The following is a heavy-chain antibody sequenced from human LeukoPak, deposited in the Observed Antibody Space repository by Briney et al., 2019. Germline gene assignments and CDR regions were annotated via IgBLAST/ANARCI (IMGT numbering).Heavy chain of an antibody. CDR2: IYYSGST. Sequence: SETLSLTCTVSGGSISSYYWSWLRQPPGKGLEWIGYIYYSGSTNYNPSLKSRVNISVDTSNNQFFLKLSSVTAADTAVYYCAKEGIAGDGVTLDYYYGMDVWGKGTTVTVSS. J-gene: IGHJ6*04. CDR3: AKEGIAGDGVTLDYYYGMDV. D-gene: IGHD6-13*01. CDR1: GGSISSYY. V-gene: IGHV4-59*01.